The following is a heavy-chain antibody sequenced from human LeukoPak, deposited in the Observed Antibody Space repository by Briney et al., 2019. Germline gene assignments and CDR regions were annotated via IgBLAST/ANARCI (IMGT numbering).Heavy chain of an antibody. CDR1: GFTFSSYS. CDR3: AREESGYYYNPFDY. CDR2: ISSSSSYI. D-gene: IGHD3-22*01. J-gene: IGHJ4*02. V-gene: IGHV3-21*01. Sequence: PGGPLRLSCAASGFTFSSYSMNWVRQAPGKGLEWVSSISSSSSYIYYADSVKGRFTISRDNAKNSLYLQMNSLRAEDTAVYYCAREESGYYYNPFDYWGQGTLVTVSP.